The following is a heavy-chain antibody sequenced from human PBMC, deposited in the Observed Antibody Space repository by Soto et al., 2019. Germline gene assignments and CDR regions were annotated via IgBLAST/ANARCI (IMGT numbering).Heavy chain of an antibody. Sequence: KSSDTLSLTCSVSVDSISNSGNYWGWICRPPGKGLDWIATMDCSGYTSYNPSLRVRVTISADTSKNQFPLRRISVSDADTAMYYCARRPPLYASEINRFDIWGQVALVTGSS. CDR1: VDSISNSGNY. CDR2: MDCSGYT. J-gene: IGHJ4*02. V-gene: IGHV4-39*01. CDR3: ARRPPLYASEINRFDI. D-gene: IGHD3-9*01.